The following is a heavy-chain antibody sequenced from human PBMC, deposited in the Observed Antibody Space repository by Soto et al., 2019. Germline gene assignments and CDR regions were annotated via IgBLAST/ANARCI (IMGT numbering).Heavy chain of an antibody. CDR2: INPNSGGT. CDR3: ARSYYDSSGDAFDI. D-gene: IGHD3-22*01. J-gene: IGHJ3*02. V-gene: IGHV1-2*04. CDR1: GYTFTGYY. Sequence: EASVKVSCKASGYTFTGYYMHWVRQAPGQGLEWMGWINPNSGGTNYAQKFQGWVTMTRDTSISTAYMELSRLRSDDTAVYYCARSYYDSSGDAFDIWGQGTMVTVSS.